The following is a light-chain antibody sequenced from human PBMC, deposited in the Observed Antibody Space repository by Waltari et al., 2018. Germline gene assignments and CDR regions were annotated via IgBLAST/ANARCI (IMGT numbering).Light chain of an antibody. Sequence: DIQMTQSPSSLSASVGDTVTIPCRASQRISSWLDWYQQTPGKAHNLLIYMASLWQSGVPSRFSGSGAWTEFTLTISSLQPEDFATYYCLQYSSSPPTFGQGTKVEIK. CDR1: QRISSW. V-gene: IGKV1-12*01. CDR2: MAS. CDR3: LQYSSSPPT. J-gene: IGKJ1*01.